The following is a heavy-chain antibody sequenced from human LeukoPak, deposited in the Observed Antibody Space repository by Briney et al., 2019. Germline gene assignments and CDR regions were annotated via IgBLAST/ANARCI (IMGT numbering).Heavy chain of an antibody. CDR2: IKQDGSEK. V-gene: IGHV3-7*01. Sequence: PGGSLRLSCAASGFTFSSYWMSWVRQAPGKGLEWVANIKQDGSEKYYVDSVKGRFTISRDNAKNSLYLQMNSLRAEDTAVYYCARDGRLLWFGELLPYFDYWGQGTLVTVSS. J-gene: IGHJ4*02. CDR1: GFTFSSYW. D-gene: IGHD3-10*01. CDR3: ARDGRLLWFGELLPYFDY.